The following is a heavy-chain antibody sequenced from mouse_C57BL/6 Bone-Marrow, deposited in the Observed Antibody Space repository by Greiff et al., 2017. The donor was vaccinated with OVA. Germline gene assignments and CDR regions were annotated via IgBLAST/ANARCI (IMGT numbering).Heavy chain of an antibody. V-gene: IGHV6-3*01. Sequence: EVKLMESGGGLVQPGGSMKLSCVASGFTFSNYWMNWVRQSPEKGLEWVAQIRLKSDNYATHYAESVKGRFTISRDDSKSSVYLQMNNLRAEDTGIYYCTVLLRYGYWGQGTTLTVSS. D-gene: IGHD1-1*01. CDR2: IRLKSDNYAT. CDR1: GFTFSNYW. J-gene: IGHJ2*01. CDR3: TVLLRYGY.